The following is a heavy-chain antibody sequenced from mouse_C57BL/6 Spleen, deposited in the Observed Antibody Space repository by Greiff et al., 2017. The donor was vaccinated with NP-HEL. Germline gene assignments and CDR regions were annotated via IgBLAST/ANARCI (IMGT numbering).Heavy chain of an antibody. J-gene: IGHJ1*03. CDR1: GYAFSSSW. D-gene: IGHD1-1*01. CDR2: IYPGDGDT. V-gene: IGHV1-82*01. CDR3: ARGLYYGSRGYFDV. Sequence: QVQLQQSGPELVKPGASVKISCKASGYAFSSSWMNWVKQRPGKGLEWIGRIYPGDGDTNYTGTFKGKATLTADKSSSTAYMQLSSLTSEDSAVYFCARGLYYGSRGYFDVWGTGTTVTVSS.